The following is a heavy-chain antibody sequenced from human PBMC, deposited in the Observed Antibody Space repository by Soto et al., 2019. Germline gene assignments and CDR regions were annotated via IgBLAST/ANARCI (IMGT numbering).Heavy chain of an antibody. CDR3: SFQESTTGTTFEN. CDR2: IKSKTDGGTI. Sequence: EVHLVESGGGLVKPGGSLRLSCEASGFTFNNAWMSWIRQAPGKGLEWVGRIKSKTDGGTIDYAAPVKGRFTISRADSKSTLYLQMNSLKNEDTAVYYCSFQESTTGTTFENWGHGTLVTVSS. V-gene: IGHV3-15*01. J-gene: IGHJ4*01. D-gene: IGHD4-17*01. CDR1: GFTFNNAW.